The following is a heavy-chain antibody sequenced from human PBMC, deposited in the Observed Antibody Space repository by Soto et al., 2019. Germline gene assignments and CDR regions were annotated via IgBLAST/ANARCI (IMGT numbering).Heavy chain of an antibody. CDR3: AQELGDGYATGVYYYGMDV. D-gene: IGHD5-12*01. V-gene: IGHV3-23*01. J-gene: IGHJ6*02. CDR1: GFTFSSFA. CDR2: ISGSGGST. Sequence: EVQLLESGGGLVQPGGSLRLSCAASGFTFSSFAMSWVRQAPGKGLEWVSAISGSGGSTHYADSVKGRFTVSRDNSKNTLYLQMNSLRAEDTAVYYCAQELGDGYATGVYYYGMDVWGQGTTVTVSS.